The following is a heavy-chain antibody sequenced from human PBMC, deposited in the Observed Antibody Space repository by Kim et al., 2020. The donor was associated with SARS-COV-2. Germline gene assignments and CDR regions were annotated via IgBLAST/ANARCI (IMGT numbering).Heavy chain of an antibody. CDR3: VRDGELRNWFGP. D-gene: IGHD1-7*01. CDR1: GASINRCF. CDR2: FCTYDTT. V-gene: IGHV4-4*07. Sequence: SETLSLTCTVSGASINRCFWRWIRQPAGAGLEWIGRFCTYDTTDSNPSLYSRVPMSVYASRNQLYLTLTPVTVAATATAFCVRDGELRNWFGPWGQGTL. J-gene: IGHJ5*02.